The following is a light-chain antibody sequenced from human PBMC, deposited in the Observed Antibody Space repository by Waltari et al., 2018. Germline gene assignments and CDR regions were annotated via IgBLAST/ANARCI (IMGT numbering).Light chain of an antibody. CDR2: GTS. Sequence: ASQSVISISLTWDQEQVGQAPTLLIYGTSSRATGIPYRFSGSGSGTEFTLTISRLEPEDLAVYYGQQYDGAVVTFGGGTKVEI. CDR1: QSVISIS. J-gene: IGKJ4*01. CDR3: QQYDGAVVT. V-gene: IGKV3-20*01.